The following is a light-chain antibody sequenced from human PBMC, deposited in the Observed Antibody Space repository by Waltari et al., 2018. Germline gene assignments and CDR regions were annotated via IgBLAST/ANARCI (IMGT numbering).Light chain of an antibody. V-gene: IGKV3-11*01. Sequence: EIVLTQSPATLSLSPGERATLSCRASQNVSSYLAWYQQKPGQAPRLLIYDASNRATGVPTRFSGSGSGTDFTLTISSLEPEDFAVYYCQQRSNWPPITCGQGTRLEIK. CDR2: DAS. J-gene: IGKJ5*01. CDR3: QQRSNWPPIT. CDR1: QNVSSY.